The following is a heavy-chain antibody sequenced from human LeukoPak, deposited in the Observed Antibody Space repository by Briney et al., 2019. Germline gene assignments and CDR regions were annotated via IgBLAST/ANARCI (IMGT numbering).Heavy chain of an antibody. D-gene: IGHD6-13*01. V-gene: IGHV1-18*01. J-gene: IGHJ6*03. Sequence: ASVKDSCKASGGTFSSYAISWVRQAPGQGLEWMGWISAYNGNTNYAQKLQGRVTMTTDTSTSTAYMELRSLRSDDTAVYYCARGLYSSSWPFYYYYYYMDVWGKGTTVTVSS. CDR3: ARGLYSSSWPFYYYYYYMDV. CDR1: GGTFSSYA. CDR2: ISAYNGNT.